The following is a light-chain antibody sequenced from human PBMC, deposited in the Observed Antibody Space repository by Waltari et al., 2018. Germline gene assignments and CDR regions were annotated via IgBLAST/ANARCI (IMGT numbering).Light chain of an antibody. CDR2: DVN. V-gene: IGLV2-14*03. Sequence: QYALTQLASVSGSPGQSTTISCTGTNCDIRTSNLATWYQQHPATTLKLFMYDVNARPSGVSHRFSGSKSGNTASLTISGLQAEDEADYYCSSYTPSSTVVFGGGTKLTVL. CDR3: SSYTPSSTVV. CDR1: NCDIRTSNL. J-gene: IGLJ2*01.